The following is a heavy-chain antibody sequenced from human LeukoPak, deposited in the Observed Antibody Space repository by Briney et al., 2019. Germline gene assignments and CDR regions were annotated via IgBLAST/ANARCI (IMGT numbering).Heavy chain of an antibody. CDR2: INHSGST. CDR3: ARGLSIGYSSSWYAPAPFDAFDI. V-gene: IGHV4-34*01. D-gene: IGHD6-13*01. Sequence: ETLSLTCAVYGGSFSGYYWSWIRQPPGKGLEWNGEINHSGSTNYNPSLKSRVTISVDTSKNQFSLKLSSVTAADTAVYYCARGLSIGYSSSWYAPAPFDAFDIWGQGTMVTVSS. CDR1: GGSFSGYY. J-gene: IGHJ3*02.